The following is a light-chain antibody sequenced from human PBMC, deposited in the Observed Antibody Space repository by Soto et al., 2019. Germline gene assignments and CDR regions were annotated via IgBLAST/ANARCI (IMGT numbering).Light chain of an antibody. J-gene: IGKJ4*01. CDR1: QGISIW. CDR2: AAS. Sequence: DIQMTQSPCSVSASVGDRVSITCRASQGISIWLAWYQHKPGKAPKLLIYAASSLKTGVPSRFSGSGSGREFTLTISSLQPEDFATYYCQQANSFPVTFGGGTKVDI. CDR3: QQANSFPVT. V-gene: IGKV1-12*01.